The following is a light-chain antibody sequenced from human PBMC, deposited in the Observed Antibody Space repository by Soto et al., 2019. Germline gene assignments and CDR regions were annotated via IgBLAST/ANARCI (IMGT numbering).Light chain of an antibody. CDR3: QQYSPPIT. V-gene: IGKV3D-15*01. CDR2: GAS. CDR1: QSVSSN. J-gene: IGKJ5*01. Sequence: EVVMTQSPATLSVSPGERATLSCRASQSVSSNLAWYQQKPGQAPRLLIYGASTRATGIPDRFSGSGSGTDFTLTISRLEPEDFAVYYCQQYSPPITFGQGTRLEIK.